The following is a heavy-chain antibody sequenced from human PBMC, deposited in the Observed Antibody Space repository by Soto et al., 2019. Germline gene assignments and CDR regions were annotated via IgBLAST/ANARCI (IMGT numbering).Heavy chain of an antibody. J-gene: IGHJ6*02. CDR2: TYHSGTA. V-gene: IGHV4-30-2*01. Sequence: SETLSLTCAVSGVSISSVTYYWTWIRQPPGKGLEWIGYTYHSGTAYYSPSLKSRVTISVDRSKNQFSLKLTSVTAADTAVYYCARAHYGDYGYGMDVWGQGTPVTVSS. CDR3: ARAHYGDYGYGMDV. CDR1: GVSISSVTYY. D-gene: IGHD4-17*01.